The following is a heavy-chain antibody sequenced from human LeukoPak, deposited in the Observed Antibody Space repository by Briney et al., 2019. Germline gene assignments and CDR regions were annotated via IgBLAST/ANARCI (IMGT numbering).Heavy chain of an antibody. CDR3: AKEFASGYQDY. V-gene: IGHV3-30*18. CDR2: VSYDGNTK. J-gene: IGHJ4*02. CDR1: GFTFRSDG. D-gene: IGHD3-3*01. Sequence: PVGSLRLSCAATGFTFRSDGMHWGRQAPGKGLEWVAVVSYDGNTKSSADSVKGRITISRDNSKNTLYLQMNSLRAEDTAVYYCAKEFASGYQDYWGQGTLVTVSS.